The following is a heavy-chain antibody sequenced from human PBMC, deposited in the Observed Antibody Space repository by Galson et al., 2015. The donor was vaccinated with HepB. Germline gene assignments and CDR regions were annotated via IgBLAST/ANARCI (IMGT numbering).Heavy chain of an antibody. J-gene: IGHJ1*01. CDR2: INPSGGST. CDR3: ARGRDSSSWYSRPGGYFQH. D-gene: IGHD6-13*01. Sequence: SVKVSCKASGYTFTSYYLHWVRQAPGQGLEWMGIINPSGGSTSYAQKFQGRVTMTRDTSTSTVYMELSSLRSEDTAVYYCARGRDSSSWYSRPGGYFQHWGQGTLVTVSS. V-gene: IGHV1-46*03. CDR1: GYTFTSYY.